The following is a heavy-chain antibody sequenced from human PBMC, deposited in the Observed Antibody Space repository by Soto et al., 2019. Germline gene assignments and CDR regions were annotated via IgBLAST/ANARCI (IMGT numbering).Heavy chain of an antibody. V-gene: IGHV3-23*01. CDR2: IGPRGRDT. J-gene: IGHJ3*01. CDR3: AILGGTYDAFDF. Sequence: EVHLLESGGGLVQPGGSLRLSCAVSGFTINSHAMGWVRQAPGKGLEWVSAIGPRGRDTYFADSVKGRFTISRDNSKNTVALQMNSLRAEDTAVYYCAILGGTYDAFDFWGQGTLVTVS. CDR1: GFTINSHA. D-gene: IGHD3-10*01.